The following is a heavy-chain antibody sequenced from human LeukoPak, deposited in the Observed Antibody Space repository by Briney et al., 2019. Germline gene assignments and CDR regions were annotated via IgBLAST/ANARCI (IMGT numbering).Heavy chain of an antibody. J-gene: IGHJ3*02. CDR3: TINLTASYYLGWGNGDGDAFDI. CDR1: GLTFSGSA. Sequence: GGSLKLSCAASGLTFSGSAMHWVRQASGKGLEWVGRIRSKANSYATAYAASVKGRFTISRDDSKNTAYLQMNSLKTEDTAVYYYTINLTASYYLGWGNGDGDAFDIWGQGTMVTVSS. V-gene: IGHV3-73*01. D-gene: IGHD1-26*01. CDR2: IRSKANSYAT.